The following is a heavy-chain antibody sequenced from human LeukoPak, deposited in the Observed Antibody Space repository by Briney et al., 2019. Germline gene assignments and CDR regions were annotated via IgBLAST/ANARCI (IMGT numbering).Heavy chain of an antibody. CDR2: ISAYNGNT. J-gene: IGHJ4*02. CDR1: GYTFTSYG. D-gene: IGHD3-10*01. CDR3: ARDYYGSGLMGV. Sequence: ASVMVSCTASGYTFTSYGISWVRQAPGQGLEWMGWISAYNGNTNYAQKLQGRVTMTTDTSTSTAYMELRSLRSDDTAVYYCARDYYGSGLMGVWGQGTLVTVSS. V-gene: IGHV1-18*01.